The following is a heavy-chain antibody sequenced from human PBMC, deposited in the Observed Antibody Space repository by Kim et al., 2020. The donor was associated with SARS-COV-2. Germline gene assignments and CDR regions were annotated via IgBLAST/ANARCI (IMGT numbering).Heavy chain of an antibody. CDR2: INHSGST. D-gene: IGHD5-18*01. V-gene: IGHV4-34*01. CDR3: ARGKSVDTARTRGWFDP. CDR1: GGSFSGYY. Sequence: SETLSLTCAVYGGSFSGYYWSWIRQPPGKGLEWIGEINHSGSTNYNPSLKSRVTISVDSSKNQFSLKLSSVTAADTAVYYCARGKSVDTARTRGWFDPWG. J-gene: IGHJ5*02.